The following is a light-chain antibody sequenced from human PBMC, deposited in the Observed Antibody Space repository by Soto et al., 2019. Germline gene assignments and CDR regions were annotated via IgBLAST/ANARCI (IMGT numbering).Light chain of an antibody. J-gene: IGKJ5*01. Sequence: EIVLPQSPGTLSFAPWERATLSFSVSQSVSSSYLAWYQQKPGQAPRLLIYGASSRDTGIPARFSGSGSGADFTLTISSLEPEDFALYYCQQHINWPLTFGGGTRLEIK. CDR2: GAS. CDR3: QQHINWPLT. CDR1: QSVSSSY. V-gene: IGKV3D-20*02.